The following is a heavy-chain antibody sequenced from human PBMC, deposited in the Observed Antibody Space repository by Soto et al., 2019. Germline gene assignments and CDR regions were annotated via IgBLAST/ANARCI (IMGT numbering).Heavy chain of an antibody. CDR2: INAGNGNT. CDR3: ARAVAVAADFDY. D-gene: IGHD6-19*01. J-gene: IGHJ4*02. Sequence: GASVKVSCKASGYTFTSYAMHWVRQAPGQRLEWMGWINAGNGNTKYSQEFQGRVTITRDTSASTAYMELSSLRSEDTAVYYCARAVAVAADFDYWGQGTLVTVSS. CDR1: GYTFTSYA. V-gene: IGHV1-3*01.